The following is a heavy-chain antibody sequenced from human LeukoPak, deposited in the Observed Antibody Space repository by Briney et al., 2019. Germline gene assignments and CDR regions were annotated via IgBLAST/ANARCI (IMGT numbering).Heavy chain of an antibody. Sequence: SETLSLTCTVSGGSVSNGDYYWSWIRQPPGEGLEWIGYIHYSGSTYYNPSLKSRITISVDTSKKQFSLKLSSVTAADTAVYYCAKDTERYCSGGSCYYFDYWGQGTLVTVSS. CDR3: AKDTERYCSGGSCYYFDY. CDR1: GGSVSNGDYY. J-gene: IGHJ4*02. D-gene: IGHD2-15*01. CDR2: IHYSGST. V-gene: IGHV4-31*03.